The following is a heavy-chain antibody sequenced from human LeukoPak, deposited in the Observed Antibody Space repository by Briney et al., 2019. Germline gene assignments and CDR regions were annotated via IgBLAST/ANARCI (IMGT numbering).Heavy chain of an antibody. CDR2: IIPIFGTT. Sequence: SVKVSCKASGGTFNNIVISWVRQAPGQGLELMGGIIPIFGTTHYAQKFQGRVTISADKSTSTAYMELSSLRSEDTAVYYCARRIAGRLINDAFDIWGQGTMVTVSS. CDR3: ARRIAGRLINDAFDI. D-gene: IGHD6-6*01. CDR1: GGTFNNIV. V-gene: IGHV1-69*06. J-gene: IGHJ3*02.